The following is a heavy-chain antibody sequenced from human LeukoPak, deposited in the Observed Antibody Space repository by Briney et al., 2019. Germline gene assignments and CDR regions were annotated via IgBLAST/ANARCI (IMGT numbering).Heavy chain of an antibody. D-gene: IGHD3-16*01. J-gene: IGHJ4*02. CDR2: IYYSGST. CDR3: ARDLGGSNYFDY. CDR1: GGSISSYY. V-gene: IGHV4-59*01. Sequence: SETLSLTCTVSGGSISSYYWSWIRQPPGKGLEWIGYIYYSGSTNYNPSPKSRVTISVDTSKNQFSLKLSSVTAADTAVYYCARDLGGSNYFDYWGQGTLVTVSS.